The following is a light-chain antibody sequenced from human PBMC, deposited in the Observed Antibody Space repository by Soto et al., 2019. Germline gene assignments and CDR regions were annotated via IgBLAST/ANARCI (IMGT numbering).Light chain of an antibody. J-gene: IGLJ1*01. CDR1: SSDVGGYNY. V-gene: IGLV2-14*01. CDR2: DVS. Sequence: QSALTQPASVSGSPGQSITISCTGTSSDVGGYNYVSWYQQHPGKAPKLMIYDVSNRPSGVSSRFSGSKSGNTASLTISGLQAEDVADYYCSSYTSSSPLYVFGTGTKLTVL. CDR3: SSYTSSSPLYV.